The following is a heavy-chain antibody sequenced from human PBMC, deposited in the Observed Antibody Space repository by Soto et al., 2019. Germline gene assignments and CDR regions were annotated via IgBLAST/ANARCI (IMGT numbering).Heavy chain of an antibody. CDR3: AKDGDILSGYPEYFQH. CDR1: GFTFSSYA. J-gene: IGHJ1*01. CDR2: ISGGGGST. Sequence: EVQLLESGGGLVQPGGSLRLSCAASGFTFSSYAMSWVRQAPGKGLECVSSISGGGGSTYYADSVKGRFTISRDNSKNTLYLQMNSLRAEDTAVYYCAKDGDILSGYPEYFQHWGHGTLVTVSS. D-gene: IGHD3-9*01. V-gene: IGHV3-23*01.